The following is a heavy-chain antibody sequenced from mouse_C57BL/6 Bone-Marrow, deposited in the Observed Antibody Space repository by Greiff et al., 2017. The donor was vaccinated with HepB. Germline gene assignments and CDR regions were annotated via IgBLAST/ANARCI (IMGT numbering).Heavy chain of an antibody. Sequence: VQLQQPGAELVKPGASVKLSCKASGYTFTSYWMQWVKQRPGQGLEWIGEIDPSDSYTNYNQKFKGKATLTVDTSSSTAYMQLSSLTSEDSAVYYCASLFFAYWGQGTLVTVSA. D-gene: IGHD6-2*01. CDR1: GYTFTSYW. CDR2: IDPSDSYT. V-gene: IGHV1-50*01. CDR3: ASLFFAY. J-gene: IGHJ3*01.